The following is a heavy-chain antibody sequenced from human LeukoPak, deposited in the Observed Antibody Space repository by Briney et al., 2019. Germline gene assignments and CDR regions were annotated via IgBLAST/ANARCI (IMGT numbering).Heavy chain of an antibody. J-gene: IGHJ5*02. CDR3: ARLYGDYET. D-gene: IGHD4-17*01. Sequence: GGSLRLSCAASGFTLSSYEMNWVRQAPGKGLEWVSYISSSGSTIYYADSVKGRFTISRDNAKNSLYLQMNSLRAEDTAVYYCARLYGDYETWGQGTLVTVSS. CDR1: GFTLSSYE. CDR2: ISSSGSTI. V-gene: IGHV3-48*03.